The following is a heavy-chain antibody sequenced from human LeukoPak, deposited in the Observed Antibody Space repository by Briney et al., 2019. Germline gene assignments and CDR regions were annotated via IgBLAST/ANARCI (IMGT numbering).Heavy chain of an antibody. V-gene: IGHV4-34*01. D-gene: IGHD2-15*01. CDR3: ARGPYCSGGSCYRGRRGFDY. J-gene: IGHJ4*02. CDR1: GGSFSGYY. Sequence: KPSETLSLTCAVYGGSFSGYYWSWIRQPPGKGLEWIGEINHSGSTNYNPSLKSRVTISVDTSKNQFSLKLSSVTAADTAVYYCARGPYCSGGSCYRGRRGFDYWGQGTLVTVSS. CDR2: INHSGST.